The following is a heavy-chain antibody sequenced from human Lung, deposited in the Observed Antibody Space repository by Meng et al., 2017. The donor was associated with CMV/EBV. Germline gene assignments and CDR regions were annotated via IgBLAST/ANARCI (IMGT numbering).Heavy chain of an antibody. J-gene: IGHJ6*02. CDR3: ARVKRYCTGGTCSSTGYYGMDV. V-gene: IGHV1-2*02. D-gene: IGHD2-15*01. Sequence: ASVXVSXKASGYNFTGYNIHGVPQAPGQGREWMGWINPNSGGTNYAQKFQGRITMTGDTSITTVYMEPSRLRSDDMAVYHCARVKRYCTGGTCSSTGYYGMDVWGQGTXVTGSS. CDR2: INPNSGGT. CDR1: GYNFTGYN.